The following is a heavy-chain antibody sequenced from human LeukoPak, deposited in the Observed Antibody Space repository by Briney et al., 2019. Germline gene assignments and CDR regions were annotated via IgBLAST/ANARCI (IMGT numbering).Heavy chain of an antibody. Sequence: ASVKVSCKASGYTFTSYYMHWVRQAPGQGLEWMGIINPSGGSTSYARKFQGRVTMTRDMSTSTVYMELSSLRSEDTAVYYCARVGSSEHYYMDVWGKGTTVTVSS. D-gene: IGHD6-25*01. J-gene: IGHJ6*03. V-gene: IGHV1-46*01. CDR3: ARVGSSEHYYMDV. CDR1: GYTFTSYY. CDR2: INPSGGST.